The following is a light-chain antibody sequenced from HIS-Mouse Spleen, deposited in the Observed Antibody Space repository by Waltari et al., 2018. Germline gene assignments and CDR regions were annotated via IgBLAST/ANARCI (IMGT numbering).Light chain of an antibody. V-gene: IGKV1-33*01. CDR3: QQYDNLHRLT. CDR1: QDISNY. CDR2: DAS. Sequence: DIQMTQSPSSLSASVGDRVTITCQASQDISNYLNWYQQKPGKDPKLLIYDASNLETGVPSRFSGSGSETDFTFTISSLQPEDIATYYCQQYDNLHRLTFGPGTKVDIK. J-gene: IGKJ3*01.